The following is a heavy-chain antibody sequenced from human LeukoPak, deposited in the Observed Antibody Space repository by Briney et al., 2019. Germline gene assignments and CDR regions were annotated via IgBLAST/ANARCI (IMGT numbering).Heavy chain of an antibody. Sequence: GGSLRLSCAASGFTFSNAWMSWVRQAPGKGLEWVGRIKSKTDGGTTDYAAPVKGRFTISRDDSKNTLYLQMNSLKTEDTAVYYCTTDSAHGGYERYYYYGMDVWGQGTTVTVSS. CDR3: TTDSAHGGYERYYYYGMDV. V-gene: IGHV3-15*01. D-gene: IGHD5-12*01. CDR1: GFTFSNAW. J-gene: IGHJ6*02. CDR2: IKSKTDGGTT.